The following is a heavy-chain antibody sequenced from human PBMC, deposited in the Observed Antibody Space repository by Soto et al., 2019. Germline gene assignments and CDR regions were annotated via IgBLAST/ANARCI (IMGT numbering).Heavy chain of an antibody. J-gene: IGHJ4*02. CDR1: GYAFTTYG. CDR2: ISAHNGNT. CDR3: ARGRYGDY. Sequence: QVHLVQSGAEVKKPGASVKVSCKGSGYAFTTYGITWVRQAPGQGLEWMGWISAHNGNTNYAQKLQGRVTVTRETSTRTSYMELRSLRSDDTAVYYGARGRYGDYWGQGALVTVSS. D-gene: IGHD1-1*01. V-gene: IGHV1-18*01.